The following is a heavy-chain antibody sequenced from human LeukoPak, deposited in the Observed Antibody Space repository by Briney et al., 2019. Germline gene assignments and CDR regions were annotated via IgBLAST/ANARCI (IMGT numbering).Heavy chain of an antibody. CDR2: ISASRSDA. Sequence: GGSLRLSGAASGFTFNSYARSWFRQAPGKGLQWFSSISASRSDAYYADSVKGRFTLSRDNYRNTLYLQMNSLRAEDTAVYYCTKLAHAELRDCWFDPWGQGALVTVSS. D-gene: IGHD3-10*01. V-gene: IGHV3-23*01. J-gene: IGHJ5*02. CDR1: GFTFNSYA. CDR3: TKLAHAELRDCWFDP.